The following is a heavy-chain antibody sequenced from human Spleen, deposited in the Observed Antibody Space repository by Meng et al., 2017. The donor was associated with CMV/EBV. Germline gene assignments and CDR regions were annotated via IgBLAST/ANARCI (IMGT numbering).Heavy chain of an antibody. Sequence: ASVKVSCKASGYTFIGCYVHWVRQAPGQGLEWMGWINPNGGATNYAQKFQGRVTMTRDTSINTAYLELDSLRSDDTAVYYCARVIRDADGLEYWGQGTLVTVSS. J-gene: IGHJ4*02. CDR2: INPNGGAT. CDR3: ARVIRDADGLEY. CDR1: GYTFIGCY. D-gene: IGHD5-24*01. V-gene: IGHV1-2*02.